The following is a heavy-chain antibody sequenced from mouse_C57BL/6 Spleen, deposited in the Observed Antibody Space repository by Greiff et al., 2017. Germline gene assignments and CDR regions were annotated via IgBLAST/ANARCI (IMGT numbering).Heavy chain of an antibody. CDR1: GYSITSGYY. Sequence: VQLKESGPGLVKPSQSLSLTCSVTGYSITSGYYWNWIRQFPGNKLEWMGYISYDGSTNYTPSLKNRISITRDTSKNQFFLKLNSVTTEDTATYYCARSGSSSCWYFDVWGTGTTVTVSS. CDR3: ARSGSSSCWYFDV. J-gene: IGHJ1*03. CDR2: ISYDGST. V-gene: IGHV3-6*01. D-gene: IGHD1-1*01.